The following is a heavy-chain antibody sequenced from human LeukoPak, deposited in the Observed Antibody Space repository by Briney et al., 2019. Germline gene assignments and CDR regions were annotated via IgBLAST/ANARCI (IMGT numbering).Heavy chain of an antibody. Sequence: GGSLRLSCAVSGFTVSNNYMNWVRQAPGKGLEWVSVIYRDGNTYYADSVKGRFTISRDNSKNTLYLQMNSLRAEDTAMYYCARGRRLTGYYDFDYWGQGTLVTVSS. CDR3: ARGRRLTGYYDFDY. CDR1: GFTVSNNY. D-gene: IGHD3-9*01. CDR2: IYRDGNT. J-gene: IGHJ4*02. V-gene: IGHV3-53*01.